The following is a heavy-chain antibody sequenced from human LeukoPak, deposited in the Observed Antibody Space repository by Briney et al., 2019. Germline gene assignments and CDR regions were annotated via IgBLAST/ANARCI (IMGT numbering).Heavy chain of an antibody. CDR3: AKDLEWSPRGVFPY. CDR1: GFTFSSYA. J-gene: IGHJ1*01. Sequence: GGSLRLSCAASGFTFSSYAMTWVXQXPGKGLEWVLGISGGGDTTYYADSVKGRFTISRDNSKNTLYLQMSNLRAEDTAVYYCAKDLEWSPRGVFPYWGQGTLVTVSS. D-gene: IGHD3-10*01. CDR2: ISGGGDTT. V-gene: IGHV3-23*01.